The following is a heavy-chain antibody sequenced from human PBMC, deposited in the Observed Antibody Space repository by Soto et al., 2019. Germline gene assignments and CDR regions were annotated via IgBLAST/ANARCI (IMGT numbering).Heavy chain of an antibody. CDR2: VFSTGSS. D-gene: IGHD3-9*01. CDR3: AGRYYHLAAGYRYYESFYFDN. CDR1: GFTFSSHGLH. Sequence: WGTLRLSCAASGFTFSSHGLHWVRQPPGTGLEWVGKVFSTGSSTYNPSLKRRVTFSFDTSKTRFSLRLFSMSPSDTAVYFCAGRYYHLAAGYRYYESFYFDNWGPGTLVTVSS. V-gene: IGHV4-39*02. J-gene: IGHJ4*02.